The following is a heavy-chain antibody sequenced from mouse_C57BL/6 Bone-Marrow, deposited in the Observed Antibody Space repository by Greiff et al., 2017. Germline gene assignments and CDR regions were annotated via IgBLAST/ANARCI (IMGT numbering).Heavy chain of an antibody. CDR1: GYTFTSYW. D-gene: IGHD3-1*01. J-gene: IGHJ2*01. Sequence: VQLQQPGAELVRPGTSVKLSCKASGYTFTSYWMHWVKQRPGQGLEWIGVIDPSDSYTNYNQKFKGKATLTVDTSSSTAYMHLSSLTSEDSAVYYCARRAIYYFDYWGQGTTLTVSS. CDR3: ARRAIYYFDY. CDR2: IDPSDSYT. V-gene: IGHV1-59*01.